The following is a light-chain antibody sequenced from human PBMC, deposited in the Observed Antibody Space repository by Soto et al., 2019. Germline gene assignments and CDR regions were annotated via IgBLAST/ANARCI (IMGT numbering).Light chain of an antibody. CDR1: QSVSSN. J-gene: IGKJ1*01. CDR2: GAS. CDR3: QQYNSYRT. V-gene: IGKV3-15*01. Sequence: ENVLTQSPGTLSLSPGERATLSCRASQSVSSNLAWYQQKPGQAPRLLIYGASTRATGIPARFSGSGSGTEFTLTISSLQPDDFATYYCQQYNSYRTLGQGTKVDIK.